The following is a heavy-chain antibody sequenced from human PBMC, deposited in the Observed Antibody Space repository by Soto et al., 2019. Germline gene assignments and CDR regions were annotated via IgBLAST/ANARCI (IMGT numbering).Heavy chain of an antibody. CDR3: GRDWLAIDS. CDR1: GFSFNSYG. CDR2: IWYDGSNK. D-gene: IGHD6-19*01. Sequence: QVQLVESGGGVVQPGRSLRLSCAASGFSFNSYGMHWVRQAPGKGLEWVAVIWYDGSNKYYADSAKGRFTISRDNSKNTLYLQMNTLRAEDTAVYYCGRDWLAIDSWGQGTLVNVSS. J-gene: IGHJ4*02. V-gene: IGHV3-33*01.